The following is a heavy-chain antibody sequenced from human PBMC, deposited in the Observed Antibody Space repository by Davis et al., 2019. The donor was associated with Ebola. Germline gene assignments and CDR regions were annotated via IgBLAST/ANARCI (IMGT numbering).Heavy chain of an antibody. CDR1: GFTLSSYW. V-gene: IGHV3-7*01. D-gene: IGHD2-15*01. CDR2: IKEDGSEK. J-gene: IGHJ6*04. Sequence: PGGSLRLSCAASGFTLSSYWMSWVRQAPGKGLEWVANIKEDGSEKYYVDSVKGRFTISRDNAKNSLYLQMNSLRAEDTAVYYCARGIWYCSGGSCFRYDYYGMDVWGKGTTVTVSS. CDR3: ARGIWYCSGGSCFRYDYYGMDV.